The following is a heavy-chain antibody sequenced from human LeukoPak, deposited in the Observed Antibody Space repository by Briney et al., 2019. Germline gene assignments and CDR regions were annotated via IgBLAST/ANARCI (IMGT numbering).Heavy chain of an antibody. CDR1: GFTFSSYS. J-gene: IGHJ4*02. CDR2: ISSSSSYI. V-gene: IGHV3-21*01. Sequence: KAGGSLRLSCAASGFTFSSYSMNWVRQAPGKGLEWVSSISSSSSYIYYADSVKGRFTISRDNAKNSLFLQMNSLRAEDTAVYYCARSRSSSCIFDYWGQGTLVTVSS. CDR3: ARSRSSSCIFDY. D-gene: IGHD6-13*01.